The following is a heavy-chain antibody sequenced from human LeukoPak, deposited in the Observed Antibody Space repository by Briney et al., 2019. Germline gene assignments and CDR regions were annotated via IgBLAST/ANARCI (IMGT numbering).Heavy chain of an antibody. J-gene: IGHJ4*02. D-gene: IGHD4-23*01. CDR2: IYYSGST. Sequence: SETLSLTCTVSGGSISSGGYYWSWIRQHPGKGLEWIGYIYYSGSTYYNPSLKSRVTISVDTSKNQFSLKLSSVTAADTVVYYCARNSNPKYSVTTFDYWGQGTLVTVSS. CDR3: ARNSNPKYSVTTFDY. CDR1: GGSISSGGYY. V-gene: IGHV4-31*03.